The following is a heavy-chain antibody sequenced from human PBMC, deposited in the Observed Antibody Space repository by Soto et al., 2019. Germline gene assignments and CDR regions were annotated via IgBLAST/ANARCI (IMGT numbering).Heavy chain of an antibody. V-gene: IGHV4-61*08. CDR2: IYYSGNT. Sequence: ETLSLTCAVSGGSISSGGYSWSWIRQPPGKGLEWIGEIYYSGNTDYNPSLKGRVTISVDKSKNQFSLKLTSVTAADTAVYYCARAYDRSGSPARYFDFWGQGTLVTVS. CDR3: ARAYDRSGSPARYFDF. D-gene: IGHD3-22*01. J-gene: IGHJ4*02. CDR1: GGSISSGGYS.